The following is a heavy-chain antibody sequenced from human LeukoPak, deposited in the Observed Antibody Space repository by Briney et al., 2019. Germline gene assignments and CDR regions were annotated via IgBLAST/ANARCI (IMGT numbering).Heavy chain of an antibody. CDR3: ARGCGNSSSWLRVGYYYYYYMDV. Sequence: SETLSLTCAVYGGSFSGYYWSWIRQPPGKGLEWIGEINHSGSTNYNPPLKSRVTMSVDTSKNQLSLKLSSVTAADTAVYYCARGCGNSSSWLRVGYYYYYYMDVWGKGTTVTVSS. J-gene: IGHJ6*03. D-gene: IGHD6-13*01. V-gene: IGHV4-34*01. CDR1: GGSFSGYY. CDR2: INHSGST.